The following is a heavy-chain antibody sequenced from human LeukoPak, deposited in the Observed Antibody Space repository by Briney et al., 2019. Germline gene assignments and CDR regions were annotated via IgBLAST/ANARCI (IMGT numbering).Heavy chain of an antibody. J-gene: IGHJ4*02. CDR3: ARHSFSGGSFEY. V-gene: IGHV4-39*01. Sequence: KPSETLSLTCSVSGGSISGSDYYWGWIRQPPGKGLEWIATISYSGNTYYNPSLRSRVTISVDTSKNQFSLKLNSVGAADTAVYFCARHSFSGGSFEYWGQGTLVTVFS. CDR1: GGSISGSDYY. D-gene: IGHD3-16*01. CDR2: ISYSGNT.